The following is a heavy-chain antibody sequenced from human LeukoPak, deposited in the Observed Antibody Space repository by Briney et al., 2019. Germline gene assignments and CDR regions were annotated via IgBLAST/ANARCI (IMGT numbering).Heavy chain of an antibody. V-gene: IGHV3-64*02. Sequence: GSLRLSCAASGFTFSSYAMHWVRQAPGKGLEYVSAISSNGGSTYYADSVKGRFTISRGNSKNTLYLQMGSLRAEDMAVYYCARASGYCSGGSCPLYYYGMDVWGKGTTVTVSS. J-gene: IGHJ6*04. D-gene: IGHD2-15*01. CDR1: GFTFSSYA. CDR2: ISSNGGST. CDR3: ARASGYCSGGSCPLYYYGMDV.